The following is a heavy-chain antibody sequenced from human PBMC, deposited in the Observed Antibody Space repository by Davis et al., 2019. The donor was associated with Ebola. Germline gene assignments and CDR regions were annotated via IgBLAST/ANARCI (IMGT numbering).Heavy chain of an antibody. CDR1: GGSISSSSYY. D-gene: IGHD6-19*01. V-gene: IGHV4-39*07. Sequence: PSETLSLTCTVSGGSISSSSYYWGWIRQPPGKGLEWIGSIYYSGSTYYNPSLKSRVTISVDTSKNQFSLKLSSVTAADTAVYYCARGQQWLLPWGQGTLVTVSS. J-gene: IGHJ5*02. CDR3: ARGQQWLLP. CDR2: IYYSGST.